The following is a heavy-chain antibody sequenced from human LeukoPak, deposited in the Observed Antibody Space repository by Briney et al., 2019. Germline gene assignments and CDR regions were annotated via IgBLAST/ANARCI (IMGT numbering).Heavy chain of an antibody. CDR3: ARRGVNYDFWSGSYYMDV. CDR1: GGSISSGDYY. V-gene: IGHV4-30-4*01. D-gene: IGHD3-3*01. CDR2: IYYSGST. J-gene: IGHJ6*03. Sequence: SQTLSLTCTVSGGSISSGDYYWSWIRQPPGKGLEWIGYIYYSGSTYYNPSLKSRVTISVDTSKNQFSLKLSSVTAADTAVYYCARRGVNYDFWSGSYYMDVWGKGTTVTVSS.